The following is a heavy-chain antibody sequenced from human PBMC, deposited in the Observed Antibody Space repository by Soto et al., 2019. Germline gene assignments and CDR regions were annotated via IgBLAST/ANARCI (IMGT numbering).Heavy chain of an antibody. CDR2: IKQDGSEK. Sequence: GGSLRLSCAASGVTFSSYWMSWVRQAPGKGLEWVANIKQDGSEKYYVDSVKGRFTISRDNAKNSLYLQMNSLRAEDTAVYYCASHPYSSSWYSWGQGTLVTVSS. D-gene: IGHD6-13*01. J-gene: IGHJ4*02. CDR3: ASHPYSSSWYS. CDR1: GVTFSSYW. V-gene: IGHV3-7*02.